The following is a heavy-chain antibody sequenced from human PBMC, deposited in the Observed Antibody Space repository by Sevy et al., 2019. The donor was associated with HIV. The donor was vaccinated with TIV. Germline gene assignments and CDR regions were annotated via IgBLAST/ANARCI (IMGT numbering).Heavy chain of an antibody. CDR2: IYYSGST. Sequence: SETLSLTCTVSGGSISSYYWSWIRQPPGKRLEWIGYIYYSGSTNYNPSLKSRVTISVDTSKNQFSLKLRSVTAADTAVYYCARESYDILPGSRSMDVWGQGTTVTVSS. J-gene: IGHJ6*02. CDR1: GGSISSYY. CDR3: ARESYDILPGSRSMDV. D-gene: IGHD3-9*01. V-gene: IGHV4-59*01.